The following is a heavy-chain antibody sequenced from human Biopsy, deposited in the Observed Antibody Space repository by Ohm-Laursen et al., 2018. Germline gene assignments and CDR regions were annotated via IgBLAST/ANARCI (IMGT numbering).Heavy chain of an antibody. V-gene: IGHV3-33*04. J-gene: IGHJ5*01. CDR1: GFTFGHYA. CDR3: AKDRDLNLLAWFDP. Sequence: SLRLSCTASGFTFGHYAMHWVRQAPGKGLEWLSLIWYDGTNEDYADSVKGRFTISRDNSKNTLFLQLSSLRAEDTAVYHCAKDRDLNLLAWFDPWGQGTLVTISS. CDR2: IWYDGTNE. D-gene: IGHD2-8*02.